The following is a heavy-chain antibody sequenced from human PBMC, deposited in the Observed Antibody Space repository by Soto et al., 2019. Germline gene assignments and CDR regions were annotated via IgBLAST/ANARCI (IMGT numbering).Heavy chain of an antibody. CDR3: ARDGLQYSSSPPNFDY. CDR2: ISYDGSNK. Sequence: PGGSLRLSCAASGFTFSSYAMHWVRQAPGKGLEWVAVISYDGSNKYYADSVKGRFTISRDNSKNTLYLQMNSLRAEDTAVYYCARDGLQYSSSPPNFDYWGKGTLVTVSS. V-gene: IGHV3-30-3*01. D-gene: IGHD6-6*01. CDR1: GFTFSSYA. J-gene: IGHJ4*02.